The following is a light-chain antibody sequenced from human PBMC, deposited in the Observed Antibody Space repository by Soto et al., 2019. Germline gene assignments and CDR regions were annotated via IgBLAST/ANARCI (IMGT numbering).Light chain of an antibody. CDR3: QQYKNWPL. Sequence: IFMTQSPATLSVSPGEGVTLSCRASQSVRSHLAWYQQKPGQPPRLLIYGASTRATGIPARLSGSGFGTEFTLTISSLQSEDAAVYYCQQYKNWPLFGQGTRLEIK. J-gene: IGKJ5*01. V-gene: IGKV3-15*01. CDR1: QSVRSH. CDR2: GAS.